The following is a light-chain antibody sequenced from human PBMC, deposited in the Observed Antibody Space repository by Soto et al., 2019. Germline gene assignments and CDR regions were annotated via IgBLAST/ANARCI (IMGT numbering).Light chain of an antibody. Sequence: QSVLTQPPSVSGAPGQRVTISCTGSSSNIGAGYDVHWYQQLPGTAPKLLIYGNSNRPSGVPDRFSGYKSGTSASLAITGLQAEDEADYYCQSYDSSLSGNVVFGGGTKVTVL. J-gene: IGLJ2*01. V-gene: IGLV1-40*01. CDR1: SSNIGAGYD. CDR2: GNS. CDR3: QSYDSSLSGNVV.